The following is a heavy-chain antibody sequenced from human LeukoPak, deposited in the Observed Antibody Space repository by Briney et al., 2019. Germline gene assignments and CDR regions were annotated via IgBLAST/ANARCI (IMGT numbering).Heavy chain of an antibody. V-gene: IGHV2-70*11. Sequence: SGPALVKPTQTLTLTCTFSGFSLSTSGMCVSWIRQPPGKALEWLARIDWDDDKYYSTSLKTRLTISKDTSKNQVVLTMTNMDPVDTATYYCARIPPPYGGNPFVSDWGQGTLVTVSS. CDR1: GFSLSTSGMC. J-gene: IGHJ4*02. CDR3: ARIPPPYGGNPFVSD. CDR2: IDWDDDK. D-gene: IGHD4-23*01.